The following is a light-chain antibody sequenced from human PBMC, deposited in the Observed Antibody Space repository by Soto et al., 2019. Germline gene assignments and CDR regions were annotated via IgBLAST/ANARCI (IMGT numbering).Light chain of an antibody. J-gene: IGKJ1*01. V-gene: IGKV3-20*01. Sequence: EIVLTQSPGTLSLSPGEGATLSCRASQSVSSYYLAWYQQKPGQAPRLLIYDASSRATGIPDRFSGSGSGTDFTLTISRLEPEDFAVYYCQQYGSSRTFGQGTKVDIK. CDR2: DAS. CDR1: QSVSSYY. CDR3: QQYGSSRT.